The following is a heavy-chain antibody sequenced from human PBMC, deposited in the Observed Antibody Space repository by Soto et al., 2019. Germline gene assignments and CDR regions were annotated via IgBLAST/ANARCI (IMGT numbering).Heavy chain of an antibody. J-gene: IGHJ6*03. Sequence: EVQLVESGGGLVQPGGSLRLSCAASGFTFSSYWMHWVRQAPGKGLVWVSRINSDGSSTSYAESVKGRFTISRDNAKNTLYLQMNSLRAEDTAVYYCARQRTYYDYIWGSSYYYYYYYMDVWGKGTTVTVSS. D-gene: IGHD3-16*01. CDR2: INSDGSST. V-gene: IGHV3-74*01. CDR3: ARQRTYYDYIWGSSYYYYYYYMDV. CDR1: GFTFSSYW.